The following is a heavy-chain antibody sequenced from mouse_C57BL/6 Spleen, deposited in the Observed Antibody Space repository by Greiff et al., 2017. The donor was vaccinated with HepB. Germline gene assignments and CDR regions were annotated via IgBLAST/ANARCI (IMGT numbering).Heavy chain of an antibody. V-gene: IGHV3-6*01. J-gene: IGHJ3*01. D-gene: IGHD2-3*01. Sequence: VQLKESGPGLVKPSQSLSLTCSVTGYSITSGYYWNWIRQFPGNKLEWMGYISYDGSNNYNPSLKNRISITRDTSKNQFFLKLNSVTTEDTATYYCARDRTDGYYPWFAYWGQGTLVTVSA. CDR3: ARDRTDGYYPWFAY. CDR1: GYSITSGYY. CDR2: ISYDGSN.